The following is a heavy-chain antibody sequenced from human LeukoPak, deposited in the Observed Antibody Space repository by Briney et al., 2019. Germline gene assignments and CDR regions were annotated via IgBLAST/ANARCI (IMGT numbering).Heavy chain of an antibody. CDR1: GGSFSGYY. CDR3: ARAYGSGSPPMNWFDP. D-gene: IGHD3-10*01. Sequence: SETLSLTCAVYGGSFSGYYWSWIRQPPGKGLEWIGEINHSGSTNYNPSLKSRVTISVDTSMNQFSLKLSSVTAADTAVYYCARAYGSGSPPMNWFDPWGQGTLVTVSS. V-gene: IGHV4-34*01. CDR2: INHSGST. J-gene: IGHJ5*02.